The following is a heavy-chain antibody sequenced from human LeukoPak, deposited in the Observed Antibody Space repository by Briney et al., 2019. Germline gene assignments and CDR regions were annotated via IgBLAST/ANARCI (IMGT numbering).Heavy chain of an antibody. CDR2: IIAIFGTA. J-gene: IGHJ4*02. V-gene: IGHV1-69*05. Sequence: SVKVSCKASGGTFSSYAISWVRQAPGQGLEWMGGIIAIFGTANYAQKFQGRVTITTDESTSTAYMELSSLRSEDTAVYYCARDWDIVATNFDYWGQGTLVTVSS. D-gene: IGHD5-12*01. CDR3: ARDWDIVATNFDY. CDR1: GGTFSSYA.